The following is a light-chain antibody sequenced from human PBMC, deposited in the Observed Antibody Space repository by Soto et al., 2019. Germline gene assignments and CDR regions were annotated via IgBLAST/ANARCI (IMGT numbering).Light chain of an antibody. Sequence: EIVMTQSPATLSVSPGERATLSCRASLSVGSNLAWYQQKPGQAPRLLINGASTRATGIPARFSGSGSGTEFTLTISSLNSEDFAVYYCHQYNNWPISFGQGTRLEIK. CDR2: GAS. V-gene: IGKV3-15*01. J-gene: IGKJ5*01. CDR1: LSVGSN. CDR3: HQYNNWPIS.